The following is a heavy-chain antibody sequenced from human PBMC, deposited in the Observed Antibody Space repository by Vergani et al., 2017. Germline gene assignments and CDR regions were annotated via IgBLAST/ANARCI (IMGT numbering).Heavy chain of an antibody. J-gene: IGHJ3*02. CDR2: IWYDGSNK. Sequence: QVQLVESGGGVVQPGRSLRLSCAASGFTFSSYGMHWVRQAPGKGLEWVAVIWYDGSNKYYADSVKGRFTISRDNSKNTLYLQMNSLRAEEVAVYYCTRTKCYRTFLGLVISPSNYVLDIWGKGKMVTVS. D-gene: IGHD3-3*01. CDR3: TRTKCYRTFLGLVISPSNYVLDI. V-gene: IGHV3-33*01. CDR1: GFTFSSYG.